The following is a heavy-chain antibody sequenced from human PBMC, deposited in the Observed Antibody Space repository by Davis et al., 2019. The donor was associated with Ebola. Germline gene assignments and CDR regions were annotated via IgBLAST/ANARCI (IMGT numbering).Heavy chain of an antibody. V-gene: IGHV3-21*01. Sequence: PGGSLRLSCAVSGFTFSSYSMNWVRQAPGKGLEWVSSISSSSYIYYADSVKGRFTISRDNAKNTLYLQMNSLRAEDTAVYYCARGGVQLERYYYYYGMDVWGQGTTVTVSS. D-gene: IGHD1-1*01. J-gene: IGHJ6*02. CDR3: ARGGVQLERYYYYYGMDV. CDR1: GFTFSSYS. CDR2: ISSSSYI.